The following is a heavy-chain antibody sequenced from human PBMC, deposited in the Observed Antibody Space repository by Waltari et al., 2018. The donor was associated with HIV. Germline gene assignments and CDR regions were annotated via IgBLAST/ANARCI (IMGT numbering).Heavy chain of an antibody. CDR2: IKSKTDGGTT. Sequence: EVQLVESGGGLVKPGGSLRLSCAASGFTFSNAWMSWVRQAPGKGLEWVGRIKSKTDGGTTDYAAPVKGRFTISRDDSKNTLYLQMNSLKTEDTAVYYCSYRPVVAAPFDYWGQGTLVTVSS. CDR3: SYRPVVAAPFDY. V-gene: IGHV3-15*01. J-gene: IGHJ4*02. D-gene: IGHD2-15*01. CDR1: GFTFSNAW.